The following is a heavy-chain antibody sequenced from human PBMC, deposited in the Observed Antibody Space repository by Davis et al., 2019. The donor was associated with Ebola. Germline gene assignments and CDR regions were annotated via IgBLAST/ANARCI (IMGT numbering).Heavy chain of an antibody. CDR3: ASGIDDYGGNSVDY. CDR2: IKQDGSEK. CDR1: RFTFSSYW. V-gene: IGHV3-7*01. J-gene: IGHJ4*02. D-gene: IGHD4-23*01. Sequence: GESLKISCAASRFTFSSYWMSWVRQAPGKGLEWVANIKQDGSEKYSVDSVKGRFTISRDNAKNSLYLQMNSLRAEDTAVYYCASGIDDYGGNSVDYWGQGTLVTVSS.